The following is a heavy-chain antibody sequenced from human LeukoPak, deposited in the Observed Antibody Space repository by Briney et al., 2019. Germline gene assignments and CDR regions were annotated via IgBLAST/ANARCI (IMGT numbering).Heavy chain of an antibody. CDR2: IKQDGSEK. Sequence: GGSLRLSCAASGFTFSSYWMSWVRQAPGKGLEWVANIKQDGSEKYYVDSVKGRFTISRDNAKNSLYLQMNSLRAEDTAVYYCARASSYYSGSEFDYWGQGTLVTVSS. CDR3: ARASSYYSGSEFDY. J-gene: IGHJ4*02. V-gene: IGHV3-7*01. D-gene: IGHD3-10*01. CDR1: GFTFSSYW.